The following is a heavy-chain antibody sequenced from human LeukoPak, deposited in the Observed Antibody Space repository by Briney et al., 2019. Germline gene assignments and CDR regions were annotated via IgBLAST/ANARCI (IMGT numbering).Heavy chain of an antibody. CDR3: ARADDFWSGYSHNFDY. Sequence: GASVKVSCKASGYTFTGYYMHWVRQAPGQGLEWMGWINPNSGGTNYAQKFQGRVTMTRDTSISTAYMELGRLRSDDTAVYYCARADDFWSGYSHNFDYWGQGTLVTVSS. CDR2: INPNSGGT. D-gene: IGHD3-3*01. CDR1: GYTFTGYY. J-gene: IGHJ4*02. V-gene: IGHV1-2*02.